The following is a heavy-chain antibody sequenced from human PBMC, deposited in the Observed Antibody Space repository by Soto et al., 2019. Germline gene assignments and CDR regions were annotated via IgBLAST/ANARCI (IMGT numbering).Heavy chain of an antibody. CDR2: IYPEDSET. CDR3: AGREGVRYRGGDGFDV. D-gene: IGHD3-16*02. Sequence: XXLNSCRSGSVDDFSTYWIGWVRQVPGRGLEWMGIIYPEDSETKYSPSFQGQVTISADKSINTAYLHCKSLKSSDSAIYYCAGREGVRYRGGDGFDVWGQGAVVTV. V-gene: IGHV5-51*01. J-gene: IGHJ3*01. CDR1: VDDFSTYW.